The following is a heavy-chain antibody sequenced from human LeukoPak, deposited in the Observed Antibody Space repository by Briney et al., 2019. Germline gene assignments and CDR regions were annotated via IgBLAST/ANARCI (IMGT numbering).Heavy chain of an antibody. V-gene: IGHV1-2*06. D-gene: IGHD6-19*01. CDR2: INPNSGGT. Sequence: ASVKVSCKASRYTFTGYYMHWVRQAPGQGLEWMGRINPNSGGTNYAQKFQGRVTMTRDTSISTAYMELSRLRSDDTAVYYCARERIAVAGGGFDPWGQGTLVTVSS. CDR3: ARERIAVAGGGFDP. CDR1: RYTFTGYY. J-gene: IGHJ5*02.